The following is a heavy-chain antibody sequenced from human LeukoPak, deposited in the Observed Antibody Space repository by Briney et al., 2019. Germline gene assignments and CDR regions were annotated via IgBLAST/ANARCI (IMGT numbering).Heavy chain of an antibody. CDR1: GFTFSSYS. CDR3: ARGLYGSGSYLSPYYYCYGMDV. V-gene: IGHV3-21*01. J-gene: IGHJ6*02. Sequence: PGGSLRLSCAASGFTFSSYSMKWVRQAPGKGLEWVSFLGSSISYISYADPVKGRFTISRDNARNSLYLQMNSLRAEDTAVYYCARGLYGSGSYLSPYYYCYGMDVWGQGTTVTVSS. D-gene: IGHD3-10*01. CDR2: LGSSISYI.